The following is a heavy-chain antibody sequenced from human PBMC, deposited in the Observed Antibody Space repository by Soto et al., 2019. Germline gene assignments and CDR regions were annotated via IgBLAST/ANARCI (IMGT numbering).Heavy chain of an antibody. V-gene: IGHV4-39*01. D-gene: IGHD6-13*01. CDR2: IYYSRST. Sequence: QLQLQESGPGLVKPSETLSLTCKVCGDSISSSSYYWGWIRQPQGKGLEWMGSIYYSRSTYYNPALKSRVTLYGDTAKSRWSLKLGSVTAVDTAVYYCARLRRGAYRIAAPGYYFDFWGQGTLVTVSS. CDR3: ARLRRGAYRIAAPGYYFDF. CDR1: GDSISSSSYY. J-gene: IGHJ4*02.